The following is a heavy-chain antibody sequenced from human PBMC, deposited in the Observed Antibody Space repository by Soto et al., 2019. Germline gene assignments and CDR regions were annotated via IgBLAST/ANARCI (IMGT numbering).Heavy chain of an antibody. CDR1: GGTLNYNT. V-gene: IGHV1-69*01. CDR3: ARNGAYSSSQFGMDV. J-gene: IGHJ6*02. CDR2: IVTVFGTA. Sequence: QAQLVQSGADVKKPGSSVKVSCKASGGTLNYNTFSWVRQAPGQGLEWIGGIVTVFGTANHAQKFQDRVTITADESTRTVYMELSRLRSEDTAVYYCARNGAYSSSQFGMDVWGQGTTVTVSS. D-gene: IGHD6-13*01.